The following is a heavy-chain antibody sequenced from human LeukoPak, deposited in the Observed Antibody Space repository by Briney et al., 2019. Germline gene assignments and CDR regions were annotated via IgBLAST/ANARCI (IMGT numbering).Heavy chain of an antibody. CDR1: GGSISSYY. Sequence: PSETLSLTCTVSGGSISSYYWSWIRQPPGKGLEWIGYIYYSGSTNYNPSLKSRVTISVDTSKNQFSLKLSSVTAADTAVYYCAGVGAGTCFDYWGQGTLVTVSS. J-gene: IGHJ4*02. CDR2: IYYSGST. V-gene: IGHV4-59*01. CDR3: AGVGAGTCFDY. D-gene: IGHD6-19*01.